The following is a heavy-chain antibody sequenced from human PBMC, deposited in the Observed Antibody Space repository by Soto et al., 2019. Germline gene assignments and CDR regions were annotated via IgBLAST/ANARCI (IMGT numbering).Heavy chain of an antibody. CDR1: GFTFSSYS. V-gene: IGHV3-21*01. CDR3: ARPWGHYYYYYYMDV. Sequence: EVQLVESGGGLVKPGGSLRLSCAASGFTFSSYSMNWARQAPGKGLEWVSSISSSSSYIYYADSVKGRFTISRDNAKNSLYLQMNSLRAEDTAVYYCARPWGHYYYYYYMDVWGKGTTVTVSS. CDR2: ISSSSSYI. D-gene: IGHD7-27*01. J-gene: IGHJ6*03.